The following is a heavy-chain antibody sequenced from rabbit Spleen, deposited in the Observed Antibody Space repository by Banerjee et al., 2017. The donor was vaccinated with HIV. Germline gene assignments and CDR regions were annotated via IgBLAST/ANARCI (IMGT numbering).Heavy chain of an antibody. CDR2: IYNGDGST. Sequence: QEQLVESGGGLVQPEGSLTLTCKASGFDFSSNAMCWVRQAPGKRPEWIACIYNGDGSTYYAIWVNGRFSISRENAQNTVFLQMTSLTAADTATYFCARDGAGGSYFALWGQGTLVTVS. V-gene: IGHV1S47*01. D-gene: IGHD8-1*01. CDR3: ARDGAGGSYFAL. J-gene: IGHJ4*01. CDR1: GFDFSSNA.